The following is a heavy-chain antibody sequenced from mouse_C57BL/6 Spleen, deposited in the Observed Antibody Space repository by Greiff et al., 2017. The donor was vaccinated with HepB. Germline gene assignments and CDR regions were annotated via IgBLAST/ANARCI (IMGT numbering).Heavy chain of an antibody. CDR2: INPNNGGT. J-gene: IGHJ2*01. CDR1: GYTITDSY. D-gene: IGHD1-1*01. V-gene: IGHV1-26*01. Sequence: EVQLQQSGPELVKPGASVKISCKASGYTITDSYMNWVKQSHGKCLEWIGDINPNNGGTSYNQKFKGKATLTVDKSSSTAYMGLRSLTDEDAAVYYGARNDGSSSFGYWGQGTTLTVSS. CDR3: ARNDGSSSFGY.